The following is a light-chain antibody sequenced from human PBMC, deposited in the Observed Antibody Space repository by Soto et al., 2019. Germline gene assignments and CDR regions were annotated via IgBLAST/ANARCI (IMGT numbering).Light chain of an antibody. CDR1: QSVSSSY. CDR3: QQYGSSLYT. J-gene: IGKJ2*01. CDR2: GAS. Sequence: EIVLTQSPGTLSLSPGERATLSCRASQSVSSSYLAWYQQKPGQAPRLLIYGASSRATGIPDGFSGSGYGTDFTLTISRLEPEDFAVYYCQQYGSSLYTFGQGTKLEIK. V-gene: IGKV3-20*01.